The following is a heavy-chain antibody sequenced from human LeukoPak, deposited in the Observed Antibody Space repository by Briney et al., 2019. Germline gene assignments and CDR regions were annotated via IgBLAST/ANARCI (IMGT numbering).Heavy chain of an antibody. J-gene: IGHJ5*02. Sequence: GGSLRLSCAAPGFTFSSFYLGWVRQAPGKGLEWVSSISSGSTYIYCADSVKGRFTISRDNARNSLSLQLNSLRADDSAVYYCVRSAVPYVEWSPHDTWGQGTLVTVSS. D-gene: IGHD3-3*01. V-gene: IGHV3-21*01. CDR1: GFTFSSFY. CDR2: ISSGSTYI. CDR3: VRSAVPYVEWSPHDT.